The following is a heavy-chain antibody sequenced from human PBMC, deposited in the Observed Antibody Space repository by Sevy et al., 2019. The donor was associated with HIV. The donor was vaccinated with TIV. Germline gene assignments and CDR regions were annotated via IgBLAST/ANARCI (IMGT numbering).Heavy chain of an antibody. D-gene: IGHD2-21*02. CDR3: AGVYCGGDCESENWFDP. V-gene: IGHV1-18*04. Sequence: ASVMVSCKASGYTFTSYGISWVRQAPGQGLEWMGWISAYNGNTNYAQKLQGRVTMTTDTSTSTAYMELRSLRSDDTAVEYCAGVYCGGDCESENWFDPWGQGTLVTVSS. CDR2: ISAYNGNT. CDR1: GYTFTSYG. J-gene: IGHJ5*02.